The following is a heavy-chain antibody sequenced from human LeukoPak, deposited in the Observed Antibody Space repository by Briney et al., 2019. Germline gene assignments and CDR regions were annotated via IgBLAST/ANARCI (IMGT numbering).Heavy chain of an antibody. CDR1: GFTFSSYS. Sequence: GGSLRLSCAASGFTFSSYSMNWVRQAPGKGLEWVSSISSSSTYIYYADSVKGRFTISRDNAKNSLYLQMNSLRAEDTAVYYCERASGGGYYFDYWGQGTLVTVSS. D-gene: IGHD2-15*01. J-gene: IGHJ4*02. V-gene: IGHV3-21*01. CDR2: ISSSSTYI. CDR3: ERASGGGYYFDY.